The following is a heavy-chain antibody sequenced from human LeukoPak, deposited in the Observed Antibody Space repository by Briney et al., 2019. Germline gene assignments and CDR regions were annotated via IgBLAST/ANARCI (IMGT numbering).Heavy chain of an antibody. D-gene: IGHD7-27*01. CDR2: IYYSGST. Sequence: SETLSPTCTVSGGSISSSSYYWGWIRQPPGKGLEWIGYIYYSGSTYYNPSLKSRVTISVDTSKNQFSLKLSSVTAADTAVYYCASLGYYYYYGMDVWGKGTTVTVSS. J-gene: IGHJ6*04. CDR1: GGSISSSSYY. V-gene: IGHV4-30-4*08. CDR3: ASLGYYYYYGMDV.